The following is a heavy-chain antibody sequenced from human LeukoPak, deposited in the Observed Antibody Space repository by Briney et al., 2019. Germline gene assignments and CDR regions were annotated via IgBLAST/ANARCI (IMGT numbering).Heavy chain of an antibody. J-gene: IGHJ5*02. CDR2: MNPNSGNT. D-gene: IGHD2-15*01. Sequence: GASVTVSCKASGYTFTSYDINWVRQATGQGLEWMGWMNPNSGNTGYAQKFQGRVTITRNTSISTAYMELSSLRSEDTAVYYCARGKGYCSGGSCFWGNWFDPWGQGTLVTVSS. V-gene: IGHV1-8*03. CDR3: ARGKGYCSGGSCFWGNWFDP. CDR1: GYTFTSYD.